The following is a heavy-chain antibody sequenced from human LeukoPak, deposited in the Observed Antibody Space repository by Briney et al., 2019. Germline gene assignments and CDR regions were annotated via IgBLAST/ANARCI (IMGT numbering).Heavy chain of an antibody. Sequence: GGSLRLSCAASGFTFDDYGMSWVRQAPGKGLEWVSGINWNGGSTGYADSVKGRFTISRDNAKNSLYLQMNSLRAEDTALYHCARGIGSSWLDFADYWGQGTLVTVSS. CDR3: ARGIGSSWLDFADY. CDR2: INWNGGST. V-gene: IGHV3-20*01. CDR1: GFTFDDYG. J-gene: IGHJ4*02. D-gene: IGHD6-19*01.